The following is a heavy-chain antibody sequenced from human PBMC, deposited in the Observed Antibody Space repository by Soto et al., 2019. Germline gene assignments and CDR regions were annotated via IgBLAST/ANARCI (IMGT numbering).Heavy chain of an antibody. J-gene: IGHJ5*02. CDR1: GYTFTSYG. Sequence: QVQLVQSGAEVKKPGASVKVSCKASGYTFTSYGISWVRQAPGQGLEWMGWISAYNGNTNYAQKLQGRVTMTTDTSTSTAYMELRSLRSDDTAVYYCARSIVVVPAAIPNWFDPWGQATLVTVSS. CDR3: ARSIVVVPAAIPNWFDP. D-gene: IGHD2-2*01. V-gene: IGHV1-18*01. CDR2: ISAYNGNT.